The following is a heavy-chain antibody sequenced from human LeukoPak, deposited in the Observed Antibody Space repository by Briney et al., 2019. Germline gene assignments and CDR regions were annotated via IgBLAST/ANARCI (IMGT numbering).Heavy chain of an antibody. CDR1: GGSFSGYY. D-gene: IGHD3-22*01. J-gene: IGHJ4*02. Sequence: SETLSLTCAVYGGSFSGYYWSWVRQPPGKGLEWTGEINHSGSTNYNPSLKSRVTISVGTSKNQFSLKLSSVTAADTAVYYCARHVHYYDSSGYSPIDYWGQGTLVTVSS. CDR3: ARHVHYYDSSGYSPIDY. CDR2: INHSGST. V-gene: IGHV4-34*01.